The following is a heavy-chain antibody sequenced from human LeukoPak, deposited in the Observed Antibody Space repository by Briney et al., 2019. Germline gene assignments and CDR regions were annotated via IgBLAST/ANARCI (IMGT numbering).Heavy chain of an antibody. J-gene: IGHJ5*02. CDR1: GYSISSGYS. Sequence: SETLSLTCTVSGYSISSGYSWGWIRQPPGKGLEWIGSFYHSGNTYYNPSLKSRVTMSVDTSKNQFSLKLSSVTAADTAVYFCARNNYYGSESYYTADWFDPWGQGTLVTVSS. CDR2: FYHSGNT. D-gene: IGHD3-10*01. V-gene: IGHV4-38-2*02. CDR3: ARNNYYGSESYYTADWFDP.